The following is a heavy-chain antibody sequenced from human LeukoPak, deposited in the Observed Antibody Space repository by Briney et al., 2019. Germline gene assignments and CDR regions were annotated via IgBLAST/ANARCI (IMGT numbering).Heavy chain of an antibody. CDR3: ARDRVQIWLYVGIFDY. D-gene: IGHD5-18*01. Sequence: GGSLRLSCAASGFTLTSYTMHWVRQPPGKGPEWVAVISNDGSHIDYADSVRGRFSISRDISKNTVSLQMNSLTIEDTAIYYCARDRVQIWLYVGIFDYWGQGTLVTVSS. CDR1: GFTLTSYT. J-gene: IGHJ4*02. CDR2: ISNDGSHI. V-gene: IGHV3-30*04.